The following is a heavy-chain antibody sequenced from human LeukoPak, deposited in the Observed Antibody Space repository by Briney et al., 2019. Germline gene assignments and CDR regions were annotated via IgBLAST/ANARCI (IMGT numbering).Heavy chain of an antibody. CDR3: ARGPHMPASDNPYYYGMDV. Sequence: SVKVSCKTSGGPFRNSAISWVRQAPGQGLEWMGGILPILGTTNYAQNFHGRVTITADESTSTVFMELSSLGSEDTAVYYCARGPHMPASDNPYYYGMDVWGKGTTVTVSS. CDR2: ILPILGTT. CDR1: GGPFRNSA. V-gene: IGHV1-69*01. D-gene: IGHD1-14*01. J-gene: IGHJ6*04.